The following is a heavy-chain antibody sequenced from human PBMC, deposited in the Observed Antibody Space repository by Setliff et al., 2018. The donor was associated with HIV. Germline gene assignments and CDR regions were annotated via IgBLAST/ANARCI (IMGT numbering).Heavy chain of an antibody. CDR1: GFNFSSYG. CDR2: ISAGGPYI. D-gene: IGHD3-22*01. J-gene: IGHJ4*02. CDR3: VKPYTGYYYDGSVYDDF. V-gene: IGHV3-21*01. Sequence: GGSLRLSCAGSGFNFSSYGMNWVRQAPGKGLEWVASISAGGPYIYYVDSVKGRFTISRDNAKNSLFLQMNSLRPEDTAVYYCVKPYTGYYYDGSVYDDFWGQGTLVTVSS.